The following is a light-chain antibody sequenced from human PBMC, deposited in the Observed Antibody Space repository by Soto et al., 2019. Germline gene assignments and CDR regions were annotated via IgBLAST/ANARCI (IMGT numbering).Light chain of an antibody. CDR1: QSVSSY. Sequence: EIVLTQSPATLSLSPGERATLSCRASQSVSSYLAWYQQKTGQAPRLLIYDASNRATGIPARFSGSGSGTDFTLTISSLEPEDFAVYYCQQRSNRALTFGGGTKVEI. CDR2: DAS. J-gene: IGKJ4*02. CDR3: QQRSNRALT. V-gene: IGKV3-11*01.